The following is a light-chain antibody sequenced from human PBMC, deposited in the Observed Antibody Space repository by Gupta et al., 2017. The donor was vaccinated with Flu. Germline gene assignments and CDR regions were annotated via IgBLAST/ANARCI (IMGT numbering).Light chain of an antibody. CDR2: EAS. CDR3: KQRINWPET. CDR1: ESVNTD. Sequence: RGTVYLSPGETGVISCRACESVNTDLNWHKQRAGQAPRRRIYEASKRATGTPARISGSGSGTDLTVMISRLEAEDFAIYYCKQRINWPETFGQGTKVEIK. V-gene: IGKV3-11*01. J-gene: IGKJ2*01.